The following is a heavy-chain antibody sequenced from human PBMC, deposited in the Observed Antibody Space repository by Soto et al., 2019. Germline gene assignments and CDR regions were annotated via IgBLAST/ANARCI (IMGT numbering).Heavy chain of an antibody. J-gene: IGHJ4*02. V-gene: IGHV3-30*18. CDR3: AKDRTPSADGDFLDD. Sequence: GGSLRLSCAASGFTFSSYGMHWVRQAPGKGLEWVAVISYDGSNKYYADSVKGRFTISRDNSKNMLYLQMNSLRAEDTACYYGAKDRTPSADGDFLDDWGQGTLVTVSS. CDR2: ISYDGSNK. D-gene: IGHD3-10*01. CDR1: GFTFSSYG.